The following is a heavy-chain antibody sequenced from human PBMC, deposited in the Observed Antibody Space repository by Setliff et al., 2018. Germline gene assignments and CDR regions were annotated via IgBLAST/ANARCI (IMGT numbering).Heavy chain of an antibody. V-gene: IGHV4-59*01. CDR1: GGSISSYY. J-gene: IGHJ3*02. D-gene: IGHD3-10*01. CDR3: ARDLNRWFGEFAFDI. CDR2: IYNSGST. Sequence: PSETLSLTCTVSGGSISSYYWSWIRQPPGKGLEWIGYIYNSGSTNYNPSLKSRVTISVDTSKNQISLKLTSVTAADTAVYYCARDLNRWFGEFAFDIWGQGTMVTVSS.